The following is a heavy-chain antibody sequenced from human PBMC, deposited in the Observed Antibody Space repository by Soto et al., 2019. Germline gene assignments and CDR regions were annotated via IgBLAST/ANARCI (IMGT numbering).Heavy chain of an antibody. J-gene: IGHJ4*02. CDR3: ARHGGLLWFGELFLTSAYYFDY. CDR1: GDSISSSNW. CDR2: IYYSGST. D-gene: IGHD3-10*01. V-gene: IGHV4-59*08. Sequence: SETLSLTCAVSGDSISSSNWWSWVRQPPGKGLEWIGYIYYSGSTNYNPSLKSRVTISVDTSKNQFSLKLSSVTAADTAVYYCARHGGLLWFGELFLTSAYYFDYWGQGTLVTVSS.